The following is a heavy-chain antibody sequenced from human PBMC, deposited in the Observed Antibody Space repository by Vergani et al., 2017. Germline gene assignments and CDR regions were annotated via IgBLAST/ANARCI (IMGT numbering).Heavy chain of an antibody. CDR3: AIVNTETNGHLYYYYYMDV. CDR1: GGSFTSYH. V-gene: IGHV4-34*01. J-gene: IGHJ6*03. CDR2: IDHNGRP. D-gene: IGHD4-11*01. Sequence: QVQLQQWGGGLLKPSETLSLTCVVTGGSFTSYHWTWIRQSPGEGLEWVGDIDHNGRPDYNPSLKSRLTMSVDKSRNQFSLSLNSVTATDTAIYFCAIVNTETNGHLYYYYYMDVWGQGTAVTVS.